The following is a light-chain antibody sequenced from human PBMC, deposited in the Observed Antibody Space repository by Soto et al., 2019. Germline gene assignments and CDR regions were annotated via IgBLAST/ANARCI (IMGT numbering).Light chain of an antibody. V-gene: IGKV3-15*01. CDR1: QSVGRD. CDR3: QQYNDCSLT. J-gene: IGKJ4*01. CDR2: GAS. Sequence: EILLTQSPCTLSLSLGERATISCRASQSVGRDLAWYQQKPGQAPRLLIYGASTWASGIPASFSGSGSGAEFTLTISSLQSEDFAVYYCQQYNDCSLTFGGGTKVDIK.